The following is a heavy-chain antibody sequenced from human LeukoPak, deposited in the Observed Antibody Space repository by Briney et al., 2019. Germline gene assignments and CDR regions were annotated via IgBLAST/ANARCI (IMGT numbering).Heavy chain of an antibody. J-gene: IGHJ4*02. CDR2: ISWNSGSI. V-gene: IGHV3-9*01. Sequence: GGSLRLSCAASGFTFDDYATHWVRQAPGKGLEWVSGISWNSGSIGYADSVKGRFTISRDNAKNSLYLQMNSLRVEDTAVYYCARKTGDCWGQGTLVIVSS. D-gene: IGHD1-14*01. CDR3: ARKTGDC. CDR1: GFTFDDYA.